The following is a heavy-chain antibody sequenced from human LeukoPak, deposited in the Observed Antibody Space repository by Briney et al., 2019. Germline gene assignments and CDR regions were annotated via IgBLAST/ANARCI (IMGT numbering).Heavy chain of an antibody. J-gene: IGHJ4*02. CDR1: GFTFSSYA. CDR2: ISGNGGST. V-gene: IGHV3-23*01. D-gene: IGHD3-10*01. Sequence: GGSLRLSCAASGFTFSSYAMSWVRQAPGKGLEWVSAISGNGGSTYYADSVKGRFTISIDNSKNTLHLQMNSLRAEDTAVYYCAKEEAEGHYSTFDFWGQGTLVTVSS. CDR3: AKEEAEGHYSTFDF.